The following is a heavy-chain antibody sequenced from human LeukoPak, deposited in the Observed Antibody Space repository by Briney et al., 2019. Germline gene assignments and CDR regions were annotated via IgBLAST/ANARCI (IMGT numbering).Heavy chain of an antibody. CDR3: AREVYGDNYFDY. J-gene: IGHJ4*02. Sequence: GGSLRLSCAASGFTFSRNWMSWLRQAPGRGLEWVANIKQDGSDKYYVDSVKGRFTISRDNAKTSLFLQMNSLGVEDTAVYYCAREVYGDNYFDYWGRGTLVTVGS. D-gene: IGHD4-17*01. V-gene: IGHV3-7*05. CDR1: GFTFSRNW. CDR2: IKQDGSDK.